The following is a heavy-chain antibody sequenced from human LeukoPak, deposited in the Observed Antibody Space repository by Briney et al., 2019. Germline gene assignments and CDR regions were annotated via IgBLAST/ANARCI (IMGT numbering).Heavy chain of an antibody. CDR2: INPNSGGT. J-gene: IGHJ5*02. V-gene: IGHV1-2*02. D-gene: IGHD6-13*01. Sequence: EASVKVSCKASGYTFTSYGISWVRQAPGQGLEWMGWINPNSGGTNYAQKFQGRVTMTRDTSISTVYMELSSLRSEDTAVYYCARSSNNWFDPWGQGTLVTVSS. CDR1: GYTFTSYG. CDR3: ARSSNNWFDP.